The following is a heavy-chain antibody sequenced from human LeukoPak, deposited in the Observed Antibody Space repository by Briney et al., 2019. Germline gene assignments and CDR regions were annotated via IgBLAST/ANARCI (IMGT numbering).Heavy chain of an antibody. CDR2: IYYSGST. J-gene: IGHJ5*02. Sequence: PSETLSLTCTVSGGSISSYYWSWIRQPPGKGLEWIGYIYYSGSTNYNPSHKSRVTISVDTSKNQFSLKLSSVTAADTAVYYCARLLGCSSTCCSPREGWFDPWGQGTLVTVSS. V-gene: IGHV4-59*01. CDR1: GGSISSYY. CDR3: ARLLGCSSTCCSPREGWFDP. D-gene: IGHD2-2*01.